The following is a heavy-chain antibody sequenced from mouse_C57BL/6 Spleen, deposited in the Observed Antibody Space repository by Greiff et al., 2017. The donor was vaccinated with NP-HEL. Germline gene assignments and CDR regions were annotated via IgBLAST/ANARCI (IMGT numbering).Heavy chain of an antibody. Sequence: DVQLQESGPGLAKPSQTLSLTCSVTGYSITSDYWNWIRKFPGNKLEYMGYISYSGSTYYNPSLKSRISITRDTSKNQYYLQLNSVTTEDTATYYCARYSYGSSRYWYFDVWGTGTTVTVSS. V-gene: IGHV3-8*01. CDR1: GYSITSDY. J-gene: IGHJ1*03. CDR2: ISYSGST. CDR3: ARYSYGSSRYWYFDV. D-gene: IGHD1-1*01.